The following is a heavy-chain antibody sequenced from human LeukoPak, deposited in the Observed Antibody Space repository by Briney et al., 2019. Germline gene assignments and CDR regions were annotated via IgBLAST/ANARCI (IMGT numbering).Heavy chain of an antibody. V-gene: IGHV1-69*04. CDR1: GGTFGAHA. D-gene: IGHD1-26*01. CDR2: VIPIVNIP. CDR3: ARLVERHPPFDD. Sequence: SVKVSCKASGGTFGAHAISWVRQAPGQGLEWMGRVIPIVNIPNYAHRFQGRVTMIADKSATTVYMELSSLTSEDTAVYYCARLVERHPPFDDWGQGTLVSVSS. J-gene: IGHJ4*02.